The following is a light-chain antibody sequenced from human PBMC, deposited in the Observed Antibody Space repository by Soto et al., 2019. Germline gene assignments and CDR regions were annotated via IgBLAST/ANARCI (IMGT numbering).Light chain of an antibody. CDR2: GAS. CDR3: QHYNSYSEA. V-gene: IGKV1-5*01. Sequence: DIQMTQSPSSLSACVGDIVTITCRASQSINRFLNWYQQKPGKGPNLLIYGASTLQSGVPLRFSGSGSGTEFTLTISSLQPDDFATYYCQHYNSYSEAFGQGTKVDIK. CDR1: QSINRF. J-gene: IGKJ1*01.